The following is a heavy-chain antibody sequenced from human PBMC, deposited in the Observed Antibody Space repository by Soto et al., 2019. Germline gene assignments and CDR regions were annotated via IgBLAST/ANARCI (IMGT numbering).Heavy chain of an antibody. Sequence: PGGSLRLSCAASGFTFSDYYMSWIRQAPGKGLEWVSYISSSGSTIYYADSVKGRFTISRDNAKNSLYLQINSLRAEDTAVYFCARDCSGGSCYPGMDVWGQGTTGTVSS. CDR2: ISSSGSTI. CDR1: GFTFSDYY. V-gene: IGHV3-11*04. D-gene: IGHD2-15*01. CDR3: ARDCSGGSCYPGMDV. J-gene: IGHJ6*02.